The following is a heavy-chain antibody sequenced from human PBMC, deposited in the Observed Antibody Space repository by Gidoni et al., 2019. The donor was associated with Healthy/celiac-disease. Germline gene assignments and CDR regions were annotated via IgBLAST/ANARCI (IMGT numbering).Heavy chain of an antibody. D-gene: IGHD3-9*01. J-gene: IGHJ3*02. Sequence: QVQLQESGPGLVKPSETLSLTCTASGCSISSYYWSWIRQPPGKGLVCVGYIYYSGSTNYNPCLKSRVTISVDTSKMQFSLKLSSVTAADTAVYYCARVFWDAFDIWGQGTMVTVSS. V-gene: IGHV4-59*01. CDR1: GCSISSYY. CDR2: IYYSGST. CDR3: ARVFWDAFDI.